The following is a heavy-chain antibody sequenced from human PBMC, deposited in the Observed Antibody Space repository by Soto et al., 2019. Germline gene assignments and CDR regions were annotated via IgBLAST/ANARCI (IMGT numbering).Heavy chain of an antibody. CDR2: ISAYNGNT. Sequence: QVQLVQSGAEVKKPGASVKVSCKASGYTFTSYGISWVRQAPEQGLEWMGWISAYNGNTKYAQQLQGRFTMTTDTASSTGFMELRSWRSEDTAVDYCARDSPPVGYWGQVTLVTVSS. J-gene: IGHJ4*02. CDR3: ARDSPPVGY. V-gene: IGHV1-18*01. CDR1: GYTFTSYG.